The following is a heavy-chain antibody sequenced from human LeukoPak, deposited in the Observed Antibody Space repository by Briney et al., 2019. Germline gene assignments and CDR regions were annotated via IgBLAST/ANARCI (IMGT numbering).Heavy chain of an antibody. CDR3: ARLSGSQFDY. CDR2: IYYSGST. J-gene: IGHJ4*02. V-gene: IGHV4-30-4*07. CDR1: GGSISSGGYS. D-gene: IGHD3-10*01. Sequence: SQTLSLTCTVSGGSISSGGYSWSWIRQPPGKGLEWIGYIYYSGSTYYNPSLKSRVTISVDTSKNQFSLKLSSVTAADTAVYYCARLSGSQFDYWGQGTLVTVSS.